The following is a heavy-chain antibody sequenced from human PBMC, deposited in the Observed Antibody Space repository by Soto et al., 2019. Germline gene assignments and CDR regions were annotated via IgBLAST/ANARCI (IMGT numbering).Heavy chain of an antibody. J-gene: IGHJ4*02. CDR1: GGSISSSNW. CDR3: ARDLGSLFAPKKAWSFFDY. D-gene: IGHD3-3*02. Sequence: SETLSLTCAVSGGSISSSNWWSWVRQPPGKGLEWIGEIYHSGSTNYNPSLKSRVTISVDKSKNQSSLKLSSVTAADTAVYYCARDLGSLFAPKKAWSFFDYWGQGTLVTVSS. V-gene: IGHV4-4*02. CDR2: IYHSGST.